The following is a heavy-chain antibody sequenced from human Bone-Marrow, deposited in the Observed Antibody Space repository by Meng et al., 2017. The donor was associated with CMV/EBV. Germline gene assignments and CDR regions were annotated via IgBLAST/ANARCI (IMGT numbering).Heavy chain of an antibody. J-gene: IGHJ4*02. D-gene: IGHD1-26*01. CDR2: IYYSGST. V-gene: IGHV4-39*07. CDR3: ARGGGRLRSGSHSVDY. CDR1: GGSISSSSYY. Sequence: GSLRLSCTVSGGSISSSSYYWGWTRQPPGKGLEWIGSIYYSGSTYYNPSLKSRVTISVDTSKNQFSLKLSSVTAADTAVYYCARGGGRLRSGSHSVDYWGQGTLVTVSS.